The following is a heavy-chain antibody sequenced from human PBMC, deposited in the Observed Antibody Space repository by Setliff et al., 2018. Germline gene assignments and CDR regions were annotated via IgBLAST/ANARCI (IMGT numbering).Heavy chain of an antibody. Sequence: GESLKISCAASALTFSNYGIHWVRQAPGKGLEWVAFIRNDGTEKFHADPVKGRFTASRDNSKNTVFLQMNSLTTDDTAVYYCAKVDQFDLEGLDYWGQGALVTVSS. CDR1: ALTFSNYG. J-gene: IGHJ4*02. D-gene: IGHD3-9*01. V-gene: IGHV3-30*02. CDR3: AKVDQFDLEGLDY. CDR2: IRNDGTEK.